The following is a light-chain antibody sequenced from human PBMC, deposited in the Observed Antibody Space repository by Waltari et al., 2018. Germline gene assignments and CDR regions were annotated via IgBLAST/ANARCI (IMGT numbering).Light chain of an antibody. V-gene: IGKV3-11*01. CDR1: QSVRTY. CDR2: DAS. CDR3: QERSNWPGGA. Sequence: ELVLTQSPAPLSLSPGGTPTLSCRASQSVRTYLALYQHRPGLAPRLLIYDASHRATDVPARFSGSGSGTDFTLTISSLQPEDFAVYYCQERSNWPGGAFGGGTKVE. J-gene: IGKJ4*01.